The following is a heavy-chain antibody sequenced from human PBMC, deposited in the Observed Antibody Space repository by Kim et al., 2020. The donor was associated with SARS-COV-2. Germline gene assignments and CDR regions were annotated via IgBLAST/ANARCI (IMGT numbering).Heavy chain of an antibody. Sequence: ASVKVSCRASGYSFTSNGISWIRQSPGEEFEWMGWISGYNGATKFAEKFQGRLTTTPDTAASTASMELRNLRSDDTALYYFVRPLYCTDTDCPLDIWGQGTQCTVSS. CDR1: GYSFTSNG. CDR3: VRPLYCTDTDCPLDI. CDR2: ISGYNGAT. D-gene: IGHD2-8*02. V-gene: IGHV1-18*01. J-gene: IGHJ4*02.